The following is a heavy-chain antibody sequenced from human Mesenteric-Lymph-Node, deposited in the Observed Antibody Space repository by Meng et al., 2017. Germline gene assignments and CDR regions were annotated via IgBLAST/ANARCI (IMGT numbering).Heavy chain of an antibody. V-gene: IGHV1-46*01. CDR3: ARATYYYDSSGYYYAWYFDY. J-gene: IGHJ4*02. Sequence: ASVKVSCKASGYTFTSYYMHWVRQAPGQGLEWMGIINPSGGSTSYAQKFQGRVTMTRDTSTSTVYMELSSLRSEDTAVYYCARATYYYDSSGYYYAWYFDYWGQGTLVTVSS. D-gene: IGHD3-22*01. CDR1: GYTFTSYY. CDR2: INPSGGST.